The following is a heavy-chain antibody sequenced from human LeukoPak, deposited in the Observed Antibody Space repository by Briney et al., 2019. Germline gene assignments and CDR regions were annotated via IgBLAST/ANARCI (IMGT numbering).Heavy chain of an antibody. CDR2: ISGSGDRT. CDR3: GKRELWHGSGEDA. J-gene: IGHJ6*02. Sequence: GGSLRLSCAASGFTFSSYSMNWVRQAPGKGLEWVSAISGSGDRTYYAESVKGRFSISRDNSKNTLYLQMHSLRAEDTAVYYCGKRELWHGSGEDAWGQGTTVTVSS. D-gene: IGHD3-10*01. CDR1: GFTFSSYS. V-gene: IGHV3-23*01.